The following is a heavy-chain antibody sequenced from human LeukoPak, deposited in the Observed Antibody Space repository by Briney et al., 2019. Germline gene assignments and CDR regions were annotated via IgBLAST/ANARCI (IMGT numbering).Heavy chain of an antibody. CDR2: INHSGST. CDR3: ARGPTGIAVAGTFDY. J-gene: IGHJ4*02. CDR1: GGSFSGYY. D-gene: IGHD6-19*01. Sequence: SETLSLTCAVYGGSFSGYYWSWIRQPPGKGLEWIGEINHSGSTNYNPSLKSRVTISVDTSKNQFSLKLSSVTAADTAVYYCARGPTGIAVAGTFDYWGQGTLVTVSS. V-gene: IGHV4-34*01.